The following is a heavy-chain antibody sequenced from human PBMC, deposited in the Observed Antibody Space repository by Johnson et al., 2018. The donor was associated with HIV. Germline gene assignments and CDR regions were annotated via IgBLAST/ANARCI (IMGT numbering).Heavy chain of an antibody. CDR3: ARDRVITFGGVIGRGAFDI. Sequence: QLVESGGVVVQPGGSLRLSCAASGFTFDDYAMHWVRQAPGKGLEWVSLISWDGGSTYYADSVKGRFTISRDNSKNTLYLQMNSLRAEDTAVYYCARDRVITFGGVIGRGAFDIWGQGTMVNVSS. J-gene: IGHJ3*02. D-gene: IGHD3-16*02. CDR2: ISWDGGST. V-gene: IGHV3-43D*03. CDR1: GFTFDDYA.